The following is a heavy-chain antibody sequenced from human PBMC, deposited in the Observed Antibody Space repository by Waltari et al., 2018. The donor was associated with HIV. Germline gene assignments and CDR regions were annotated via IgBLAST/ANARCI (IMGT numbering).Heavy chain of an antibody. CDR2: IIPIFGTA. CDR1: RGTFSSCA. D-gene: IGHD2-2*01. V-gene: IGHV1-69*01. Sequence: VQLVQSGAEVKKPGSSVRVSCKAARGTFSSCAISWVRLAPRQGVEWMGGIIPIFGTANYAQKFQGIVTITADESTSTAYMELSSLRSEDTAVYYCARDACSSTSCQGYFDLWGRGTLVTVSS. J-gene: IGHJ2*01. CDR3: ARDACSSTSCQGYFDL.